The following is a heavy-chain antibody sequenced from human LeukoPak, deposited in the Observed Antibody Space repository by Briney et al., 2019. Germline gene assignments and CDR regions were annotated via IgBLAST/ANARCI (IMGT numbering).Heavy chain of an antibody. CDR1: GFTFSDHY. V-gene: IGHV3-11*04. Sequence: GGSLRLSCAASGFTFSDHYMSWIRQAPGKGLEWVSYISHTGTTMYYADSVKGRFTLSRDNARNSLYLQMNSLRAEDTAVYYCARGHWGLDSWGQGILVSVSS. CDR2: ISHTGTTM. J-gene: IGHJ4*02. CDR3: ARGHWGLDS. D-gene: IGHD7-27*01.